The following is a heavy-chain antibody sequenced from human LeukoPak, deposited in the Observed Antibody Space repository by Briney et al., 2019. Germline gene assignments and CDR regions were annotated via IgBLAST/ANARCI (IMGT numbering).Heavy chain of an antibody. V-gene: IGHV4-39*01. CDR1: GGSISSSSYY. CDR3: ARGPYSYDSSGAFDI. D-gene: IGHD3-22*01. J-gene: IGHJ3*02. Sequence: SETLSLTCTVSGGSISSSSYYWGCIRQSPGKGLEWIGSIYYSGSTSYNPSLKSRVTISVDTSKNQFSLKLSSVTAADTAVYFCARGPYSYDSSGAFDIWGQGTMVTVSS. CDR2: IYYSGST.